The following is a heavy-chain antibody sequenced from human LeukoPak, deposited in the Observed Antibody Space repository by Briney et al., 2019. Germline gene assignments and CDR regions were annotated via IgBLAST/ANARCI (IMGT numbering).Heavy chain of an antibody. J-gene: IGHJ4*02. CDR1: GGSFSGYY. CDR3: ARGEYVWGSYRPQYYFDY. D-gene: IGHD3-16*02. CDR2: INHSGST. V-gene: IGHV4-34*01. Sequence: SETLSLTCAVYGGSFSGYYWSWIRQPPGKGLEWIGEINHSGSTNYNPSLRSRVTISVDTSKNQFSLKQSSVTAADTAVYYCARGEYVWGSYRPQYYFDYWGQGTLVTVSS.